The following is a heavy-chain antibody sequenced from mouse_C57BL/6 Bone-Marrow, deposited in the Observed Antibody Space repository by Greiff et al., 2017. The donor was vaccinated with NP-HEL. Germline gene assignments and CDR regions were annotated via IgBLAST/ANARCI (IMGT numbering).Heavy chain of an antibody. J-gene: IGHJ3*01. CDR1: GYTFTSYW. CDR3: ARKVYDGYYGGAFFAY. CDR2: IYPGSGST. V-gene: IGHV1-55*01. Sequence: QVQLQQPGAELVKPGASVKMSCKASGYTFTSYWITWVKQRPGQGLEWIGDIYPGSGSTNYNEKFKSKATLTVDTSSSTAYMQLSSLTSEDSAVYYCARKVYDGYYGGAFFAYWGQGTLVTVSA. D-gene: IGHD2-3*01.